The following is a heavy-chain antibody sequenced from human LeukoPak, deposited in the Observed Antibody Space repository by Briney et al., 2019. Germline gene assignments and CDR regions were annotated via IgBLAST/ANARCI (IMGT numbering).Heavy chain of an antibody. J-gene: IGHJ5*02. D-gene: IGHD4-17*01. V-gene: IGHV1-69*06. CDR1: GGTFSSYA. CDR2: IIPIFGTA. Sequence: SVKVSCKASGGTFSSYAISWVRQAPGQGLEWMGGIIPIFGTANYAQKFQGRVTITADKSTSTAYMELSSLRSEDTAVYYCARRGLYGAHNWFDPWGQGTLVTVSS. CDR3: ARRGLYGAHNWFDP.